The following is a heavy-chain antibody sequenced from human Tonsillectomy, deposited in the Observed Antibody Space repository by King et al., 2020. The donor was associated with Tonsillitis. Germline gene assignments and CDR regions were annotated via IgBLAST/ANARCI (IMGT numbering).Heavy chain of an antibody. V-gene: IGHV4-59*12. CDR2: IFYSGST. Sequence: VQLQESGPGLVKPSETLSLTCTVSGGSISSYYWSWIRQPPGKGLEWFGYIFYSGSTNHNPSLKSRVTISVDTSKNQFSLKLSSVTAADTAVYYCARDSSSWYLGWFDPWGQGTLVTVSS. CDR3: ARDSSSWYLGWFDP. CDR1: GGSISSYY. J-gene: IGHJ5*02. D-gene: IGHD6-13*01.